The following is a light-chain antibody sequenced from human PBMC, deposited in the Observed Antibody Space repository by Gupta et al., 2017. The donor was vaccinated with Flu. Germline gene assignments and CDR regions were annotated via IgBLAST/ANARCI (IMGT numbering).Light chain of an antibody. CDR1: SSDVGSYNF. V-gene: IGLV2-23*02. J-gene: IGLJ2*01. Sequence: AITTSCTGTSSDVGSYNFVSWDQQDPGNAHNLMIYEVTKRTSGVSNRFSGSKSGNTASLTVSGLQAEDEDDYYCCAYAGNKLVFGGGTKLTVL. CDR3: CAYAGNKLV. CDR2: EVT.